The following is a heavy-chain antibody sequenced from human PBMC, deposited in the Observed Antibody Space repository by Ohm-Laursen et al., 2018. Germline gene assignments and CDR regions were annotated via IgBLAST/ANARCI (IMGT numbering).Heavy chain of an antibody. D-gene: IGHD2-2*02. J-gene: IGHJ4*02. Sequence: RSLRLSCAASGFTFSSYGMHWVRQAPGKGLEWVAVIWYDGSNKYYGDSVKGRFTISRDNSKNTLYLQMNSLRAEDTAVYYCAKRGEYCSSTSCYIDYWGQGTLVTVSS. V-gene: IGHV3-33*06. CDR2: IWYDGSNK. CDR3: AKRGEYCSSTSCYIDY. CDR1: GFTFSSYG.